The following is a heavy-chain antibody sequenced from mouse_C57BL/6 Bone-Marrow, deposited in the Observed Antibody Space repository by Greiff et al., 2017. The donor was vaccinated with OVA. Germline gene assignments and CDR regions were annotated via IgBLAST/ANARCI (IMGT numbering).Heavy chain of an antibody. Sequence: EVKLQESGPGLVKPSQSLSLTCSVTGYSITSGYYWNWIRQFPGNKLEWMGYISYDGSNNYNPSLKNRISITRDTSKNQFFLKLNSVTTEDTATYYCASAYPYYFDYWGQGTTLTVSS. D-gene: IGHD2-10*01. CDR3: ASAYPYYFDY. J-gene: IGHJ2*01. CDR1: GYSITSGYY. CDR2: ISYDGSN. V-gene: IGHV3-6*01.